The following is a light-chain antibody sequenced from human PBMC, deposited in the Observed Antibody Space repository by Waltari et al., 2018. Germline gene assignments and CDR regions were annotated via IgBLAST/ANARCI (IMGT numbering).Light chain of an antibody. CDR1: NSNIGGNS. Sequence: QSILTQPPSVSGTPGQRVTISCSGSNSNIGGNSVNWYQQLPGTAPNLLIYNDNQGPSGVPDRFSASKSGTSATLAITGLQSEDEADYYCAVWDDSLGGVFGGGTKLTVL. J-gene: IGLJ3*02. CDR3: AVWDDSLGGV. V-gene: IGLV1-44*01. CDR2: NDN.